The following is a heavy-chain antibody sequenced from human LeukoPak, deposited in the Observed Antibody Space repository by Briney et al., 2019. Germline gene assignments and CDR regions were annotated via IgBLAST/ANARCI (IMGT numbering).Heavy chain of an antibody. CDR1: GYTFTSYA. D-gene: IGHD6-19*01. V-gene: IGHV1-3*01. Sequence: ASVTVSCTASGYTFTSYAMHWVRQAPGQRLEWMGWINAGNGNTKYSQKFQGRVTITRDTSASTAYMELSSLRSEDTAVYYCAIVAAGGSYYFDYWGQGTLVTVSS. CDR3: AIVAAGGSYYFDY. CDR2: INAGNGNT. J-gene: IGHJ4*02.